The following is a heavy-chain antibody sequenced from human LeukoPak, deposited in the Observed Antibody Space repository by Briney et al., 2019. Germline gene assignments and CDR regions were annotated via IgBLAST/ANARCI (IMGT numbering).Heavy chain of an antibody. CDR3: ARGPSIAARYDAFDI. CDR1: GFTFSSYE. D-gene: IGHD6-6*01. J-gene: IGHJ3*02. CDR2: ISSSGSTI. V-gene: IGHV3-48*03. Sequence: GGSLRLSCAASGFTFSSYEMNWVRQAPGKGLEWVSYISSSGSTIYYADSVKGRLTISRDNAKNSLNLQMNSLRAEDTAVYYCARGPSIAARYDAFDIWGQGTMVTVSS.